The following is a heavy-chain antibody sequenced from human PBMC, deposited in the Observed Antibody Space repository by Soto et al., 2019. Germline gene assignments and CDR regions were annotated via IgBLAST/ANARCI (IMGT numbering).Heavy chain of an antibody. CDR3: AKAQWLLVGDYFVS. Sequence: EVKLLESGGGLVQPGGSLRLSCAASGFPFSVYAMAWVRQAPGKGLEWVSTIADTIGTSYYADSVKGRFTLSRDISTNTLHLQMNSLRVDDTAAYYWAKAQWLLVGDYFVSWGQGTLVTVSS. V-gene: IGHV3-23*01. J-gene: IGHJ4*02. D-gene: IGHD3-22*01. CDR2: IADTIGTS. CDR1: GFPFSVYA.